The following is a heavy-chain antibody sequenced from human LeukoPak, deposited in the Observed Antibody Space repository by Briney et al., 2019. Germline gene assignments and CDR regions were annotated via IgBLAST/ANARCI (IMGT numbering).Heavy chain of an antibody. D-gene: IGHD2-2*01. CDR1: GFTFDDYG. CDR2: INWNGGST. Sequence: GGSLRLSCAASGFTFDDYGMSWVRQAPGKGLEWVAGINWNGGSTGYADSVKGRFTISRDNAKNSLYLQMSSLRAEDTALYYLARGYCSSTSCYFDYWRQGTLVTVSS. V-gene: IGHV3-20*04. J-gene: IGHJ4*02. CDR3: ARGYCSSTSCYFDY.